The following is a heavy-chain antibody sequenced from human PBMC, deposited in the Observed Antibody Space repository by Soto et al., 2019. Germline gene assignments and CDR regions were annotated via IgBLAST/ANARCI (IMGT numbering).Heavy chain of an antibody. Sequence: EVQLVESGGGLVQPGGSLRLSCAASGFTFSSCEMNWVRQAPGKGLEWVSYISNTGNTIFYADSVRGRFTISRDNAKKSLLLQMSSLRAEDTAVYYCATGLRGYSYGPEYWGQGTLVTVSS. CDR1: GFTFSSCE. J-gene: IGHJ4*02. D-gene: IGHD2-15*01. CDR3: ATGLRGYSYGPEY. V-gene: IGHV3-48*03. CDR2: ISNTGNTI.